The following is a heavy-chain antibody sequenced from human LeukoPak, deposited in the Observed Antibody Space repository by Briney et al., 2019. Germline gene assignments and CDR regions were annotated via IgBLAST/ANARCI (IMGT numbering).Heavy chain of an antibody. V-gene: IGHV3-74*01. J-gene: IGHJ6*02. Sequence: GGSLRLSCAASGFTFSSYWMHWVRRAPGKGLVWVSHINSDASSTGYADSVKGRFTISRDNAKNTLYLQMNSLRAEDTAVYYCASRNTYYYYGIDVWGQGTTVTVSS. CDR2: INSDASST. D-gene: IGHD1-14*01. CDR1: GFTFSSYW. CDR3: ASRNTYYYYGIDV.